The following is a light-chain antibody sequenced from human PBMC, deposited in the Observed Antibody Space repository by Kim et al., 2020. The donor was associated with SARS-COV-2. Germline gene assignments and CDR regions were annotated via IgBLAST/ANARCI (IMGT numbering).Light chain of an antibody. CDR3: QQYNNWWRT. CDR2: GAS. Sequence: VSPGERATLSCRASQSVSSNLAWYQQKPGQAPRLLIYGASTRATGIPARFSGSGSGTEFTLTISSLQSEDFAVYYCQQYNNWWRTFGQGTKVDIK. J-gene: IGKJ1*01. V-gene: IGKV3-15*01. CDR1: QSVSSN.